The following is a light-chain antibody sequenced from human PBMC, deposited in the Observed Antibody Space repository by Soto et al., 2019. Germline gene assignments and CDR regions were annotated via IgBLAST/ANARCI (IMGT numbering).Light chain of an antibody. CDR2: GAS. CDR3: QQYHTSPLT. V-gene: IGKV3-20*01. CDR1: QSVSSSY. Sequence: EIVLTQSPGTMSLSPGERATFSCMASQSVSSSYIAWYQQKRGQAPRRLIYGASIRATGITDRFSGSGSGTDFTLTISRLEPEDFALYYCQQYHTSPLTVGQGTKVEIK. J-gene: IGKJ1*01.